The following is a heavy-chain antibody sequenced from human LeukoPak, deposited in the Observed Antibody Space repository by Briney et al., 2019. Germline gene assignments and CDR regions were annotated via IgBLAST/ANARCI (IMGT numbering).Heavy chain of an antibody. CDR1: GFTFSSYS. CDR3: ARDLVGATLDAFDI. J-gene: IGHJ3*02. V-gene: IGHV3-21*01. Sequence: PGGSLRLSCAASGFTFSSYSMNWVRQAPGKGLEWVSSISSSSSYIYYADSVKGRFTISRDNAKNSLYLQVNSLRAEDTAVYYCARDLVGATLDAFDIWGQGTMVTVSS. D-gene: IGHD1-26*01. CDR2: ISSSSSYI.